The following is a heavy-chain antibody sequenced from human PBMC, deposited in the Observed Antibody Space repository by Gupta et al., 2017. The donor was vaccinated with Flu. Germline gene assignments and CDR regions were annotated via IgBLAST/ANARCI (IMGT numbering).Heavy chain of an antibody. J-gene: IGHJ4*02. CDR2: SYSIGST. Sequence: YPWSWSRQPPGKGLEWSGYSYSIGSTDSNPALPWRVTISVDPPKNPCALKLRSVSAADTAVYYCAPGVHFVSGSIWYFDYWAQGTRVTLSS. CDR3: APGVHFVSGSIWYFDY. CDR1: YP. V-gene: IGHV4-59*01. D-gene: IGHD3-10*01.